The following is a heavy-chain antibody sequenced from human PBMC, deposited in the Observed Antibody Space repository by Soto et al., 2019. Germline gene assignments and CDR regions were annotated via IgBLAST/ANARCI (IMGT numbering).Heavy chain of an antibody. CDR3: ARDRRRWLQFGHFDY. V-gene: IGHV1-69*01. Sequence: QVQLVQSGAEVKKPGSSVKVSCKASGGSFSSYAISWVRQAAGQGLEWMGGIIPIFGTVNYAQKFQGRVTITADESTSTAYMELSSLRSEDTALYFCARDRRRWLQFGHFDYWGQGTLVTVSS. D-gene: IGHD5-12*01. J-gene: IGHJ4*02. CDR2: IIPIFGTV. CDR1: GGSFSSYA.